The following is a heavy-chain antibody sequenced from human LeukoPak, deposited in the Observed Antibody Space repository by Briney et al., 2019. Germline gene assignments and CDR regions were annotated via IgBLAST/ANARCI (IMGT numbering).Heavy chain of an antibody. V-gene: IGHV3-30*03. Sequence: GRSLRLSCAASGFTFITYGMHWVRQAPGKGLEWVAVISYDGSYKYYVDSVKGRFTISRDNSKNTLYLQMNSLRAEDTAVYYCARSIKLEFYYGSGTDYYGMDVWGQGTTVTVSS. CDR1: GFTFITYG. CDR3: ARSIKLEFYYGSGTDYYGMDV. J-gene: IGHJ6*02. D-gene: IGHD3-10*01. CDR2: ISYDGSYK.